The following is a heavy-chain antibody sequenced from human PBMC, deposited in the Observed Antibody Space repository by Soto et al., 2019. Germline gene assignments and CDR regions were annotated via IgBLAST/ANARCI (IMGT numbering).Heavy chain of an antibody. V-gene: IGHV1-8*01. CDR2: MNPNSGNT. D-gene: IGHD2-2*01. CDR1: GYTFTSYD. J-gene: IGHJ4*02. CDR3: AREKSFRYCSSTSCPLDY. Sequence: ASVKVSCKASGYTFTSYDINWVRQATGQGLEWMGWMNPNSGNTGYAQKFQGRVTMTRNTSISTAYMELSSLRSEDTAVYYCAREKSFRYCSSTSCPLDYWGQGTLVTVSS.